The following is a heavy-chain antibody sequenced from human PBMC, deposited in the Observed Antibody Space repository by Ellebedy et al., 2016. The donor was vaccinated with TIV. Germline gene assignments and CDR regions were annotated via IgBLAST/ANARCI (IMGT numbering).Heavy chain of an antibody. D-gene: IGHD1-26*01. J-gene: IGHJ4*02. Sequence: SLKISXAASGFTFDDYAMHWVRQAPGKGLEWVSGISWNSGSIGYADSVKGRFTISRDNAKNSLYLQMNSLRAEDTALYYCAKDMVGGSYYSSYFDYWGQGTLVTVSS. CDR1: GFTFDDYA. CDR3: AKDMVGGSYYSSYFDY. CDR2: ISWNSGSI. V-gene: IGHV3-9*01.